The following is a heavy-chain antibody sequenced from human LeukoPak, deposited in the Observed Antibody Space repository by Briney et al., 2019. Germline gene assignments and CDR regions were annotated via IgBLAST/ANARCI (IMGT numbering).Heavy chain of an antibody. CDR2: ISAYNGNT. CDR3: ARERPPRITIFGVVINDGMDV. J-gene: IGHJ6*02. V-gene: IGHV1-18*01. D-gene: IGHD3-3*01. Sequence: ASVKVSCKASGYTLTSYGISWVRQAPGQGLEWMGWISAYNGNTNYAQKLQGRVTMTTDTSTSTAYMELRSLRSDDTAVYYCARERPPRITIFGVVINDGMDVWGQGTTVTVSS. CDR1: GYTLTSYG.